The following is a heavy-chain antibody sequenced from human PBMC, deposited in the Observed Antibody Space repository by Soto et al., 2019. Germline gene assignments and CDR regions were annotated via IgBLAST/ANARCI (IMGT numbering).Heavy chain of an antibody. CDR3: ARDQDGSGSYSDY. CDR2: IWYDGSNK. D-gene: IGHD3-10*01. V-gene: IGHV3-33*01. CDR1: GFTFSSYG. J-gene: IGHJ4*02. Sequence: GGSLRLSCAASGFTFSSYGMHWVRQAPGKGLEWVAVIWYDGSNKYYADSVKGRFTISRDNSKNTLYLQMNSLRAEDTAVYYCARDQDGSGSYSDYWGQGTLVTVSS.